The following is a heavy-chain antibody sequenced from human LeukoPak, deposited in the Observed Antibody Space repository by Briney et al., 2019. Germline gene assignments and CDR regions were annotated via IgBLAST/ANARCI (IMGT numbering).Heavy chain of an antibody. CDR3: ARVEGSAATFDD. V-gene: IGHV1-2*02. D-gene: IGHD3-10*01. CDR1: GYTFSAYY. Sequence: GASVTVSCKASGYTFSAYYVHWVRQAPGQGLEWMGWISPYSGGTRYAQKSQGRVTLTSDTSISTAYLELTGLGSDDTAVYYCARVEGSAATFDDWGQGTLVTVSS. CDR2: ISPYSGGT. J-gene: IGHJ4*02.